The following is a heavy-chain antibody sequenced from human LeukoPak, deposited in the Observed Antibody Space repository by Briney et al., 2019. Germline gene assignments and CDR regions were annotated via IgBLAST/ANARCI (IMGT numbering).Heavy chain of an antibody. D-gene: IGHD6-6*01. CDR1: GFTFSRYA. V-gene: IGHV3-23*01. Sequence: PGGSLRLSCAASGFTFSRYAMSWVRQAPGKGLEWVSSISGSGGSTYYADSVKGRFTISRDNSKNTLYLQVNSLRAEDTAVYYCAKAGYSTSSSFDCWGQGTLVTVSS. J-gene: IGHJ4*02. CDR3: AKAGYSTSSSFDC. CDR2: ISGSGGST.